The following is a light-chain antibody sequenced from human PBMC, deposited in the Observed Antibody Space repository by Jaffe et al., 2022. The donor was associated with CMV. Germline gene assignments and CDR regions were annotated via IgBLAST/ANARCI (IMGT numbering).Light chain of an antibody. CDR1: QSISSY. V-gene: IGKV1-39*01. Sequence: IQMTQSPSSLSASVGDRVTITCRASQSISSYLNWYQQKPGKAPKLLIYDASTLQSGVPSRFSGSGSGTDFTLTISSLQPEDFATYYCQQSYSTPTFGGGTKVEIK. CDR3: QQSYSTPT. CDR2: DAS. J-gene: IGKJ4*01.